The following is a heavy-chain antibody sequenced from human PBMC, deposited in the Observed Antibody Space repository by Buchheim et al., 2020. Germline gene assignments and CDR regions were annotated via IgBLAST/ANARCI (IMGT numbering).Heavy chain of an antibody. V-gene: IGHV3-33*01. CDR3: ARDRGQWLVLDY. D-gene: IGHD6-19*01. Sequence: QVQLVESGGGVVQPGRSLRLSCAASGFTFSSYGMHWVRQAPGKGLEWVAVIWYDGSNKYYADSVKGRFSLFRDNFNNTLYLQMNSLRAEDTAVYYCARDRGQWLVLDYWGQGTL. CDR2: IWYDGSNK. J-gene: IGHJ4*02. CDR1: GFTFSSYG.